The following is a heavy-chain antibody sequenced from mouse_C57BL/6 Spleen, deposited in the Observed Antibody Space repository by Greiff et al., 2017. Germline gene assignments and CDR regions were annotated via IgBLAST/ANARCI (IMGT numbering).Heavy chain of an antibody. D-gene: IGHD1-3*01. V-gene: IGHV3-1*01. CDR1: GYSITGGYD. CDR2: IRYSGST. Sequence: EVQLQQSGPGMVKPSQSLSLSCTVTGYSITGGYDWHWIRHFPGNKLEWMGYIRYSGSTNYNPSIKSRISITHDTSKNPYFLKLNSVTTEDSATYYCAWEGSSSWFAYRGQGTLVTVSA. J-gene: IGHJ3*01. CDR3: AWEGSSSWFAY.